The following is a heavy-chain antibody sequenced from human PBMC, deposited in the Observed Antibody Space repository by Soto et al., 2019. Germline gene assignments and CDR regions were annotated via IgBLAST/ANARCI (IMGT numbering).Heavy chain of an antibody. Sequence: QDQLLQSGPEVKKPGASVKVSCKASGYIFTSYGVNWVRQAPGQGLELIGWISAYNGNTNFAKTVEGTVSVATDTSTTTANMELGSPRCDDTAAYFCARFSESGRRGPDDDCIDVWGQGTKVTVSS. CDR3: ARFSESGRRGPDDDCIDV. CDR2: ISAYNGNT. J-gene: IGHJ6*02. D-gene: IGHD3-3*01. V-gene: IGHV1-18*04. CDR1: GYIFTSYG.